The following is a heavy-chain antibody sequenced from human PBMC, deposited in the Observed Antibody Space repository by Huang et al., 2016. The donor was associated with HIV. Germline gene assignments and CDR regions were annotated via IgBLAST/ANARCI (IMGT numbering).Heavy chain of an antibody. CDR3: ARQPAFCGGDCYYFDY. J-gene: IGHJ4*02. V-gene: IGHV5-51*01. D-gene: IGHD2-21*02. CDR2: NYPCDSNT. CDR1: GYIFTSHW. Sequence: EVQLVQSRAEVKKPGESLKISCRGSGYIFTSHWIGGVRQLPGKGLEWMGINYPCDSNTNYRPSVAGQVTISADKSISAAYLQWTSLKASDTAMYYCARQPAFCGGDCYYFDYWGRGTLVTVSS.